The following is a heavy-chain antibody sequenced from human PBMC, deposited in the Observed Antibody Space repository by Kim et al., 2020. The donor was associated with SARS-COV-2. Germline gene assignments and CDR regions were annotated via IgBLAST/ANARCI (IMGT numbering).Heavy chain of an antibody. D-gene: IGHD3-10*01. CDR2: ISHDGTKE. CDR1: GFTFSSYS. Sequence: GGSLRLSCAASGFTFSSYSMHWVRQAPGKGLEWVTLISHDGTKEYYADSVKGRFTNSRDKSRNTVYLQLNSLKAEDTAVYYCARDAWGSGSSPDDWCQGTLLTVSS. V-gene: IGHV3-30*03. J-gene: IGHJ4*02. CDR3: ARDAWGSGSSPDD.